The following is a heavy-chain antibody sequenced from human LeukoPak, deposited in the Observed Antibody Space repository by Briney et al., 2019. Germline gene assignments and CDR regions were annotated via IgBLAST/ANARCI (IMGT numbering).Heavy chain of an antibody. Sequence: GGSLRLSCIASGFTFSNYYMSWVRQAPGKGLEWVANIREDGGQKNYVDSVKGRFTISRDNGENSLSLQMNSLRAEDTAVYYCVREATVSFYYFYYMDVWGNGTTVTVS. V-gene: IGHV3-7*01. CDR3: VREATVSFYYFYYMDV. D-gene: IGHD4-11*01. CDR1: GFTFSNYY. CDR2: IREDGGQK. J-gene: IGHJ6*03.